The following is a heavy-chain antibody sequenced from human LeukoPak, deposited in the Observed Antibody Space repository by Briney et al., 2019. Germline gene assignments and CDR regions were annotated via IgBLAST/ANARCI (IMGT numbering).Heavy chain of an antibody. CDR2: INPNSGGT. V-gene: IGHV1-2*06. Sequence: GASVKVSCKASGYTFTSYGISWVRQAPGQGLEWMGRINPNSGGTNYAQKFQGRVTMTRDTSISTAYMELSRLRSDDTAVYYCARSLAVVPWTFDYWGQGTLVTVSS. D-gene: IGHD3-22*01. CDR1: GYTFTSYG. J-gene: IGHJ4*02. CDR3: ARSLAVVPWTFDY.